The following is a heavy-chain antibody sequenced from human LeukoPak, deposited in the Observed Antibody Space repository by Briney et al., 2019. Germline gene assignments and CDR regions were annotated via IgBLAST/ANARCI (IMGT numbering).Heavy chain of an antibody. CDR1: GFTFSSYE. CDR2: ISGSGSTI. D-gene: IGHD3-10*02. CDR3: AELGITMIGGV. Sequence: PWGTLRLSCAASGFTFSSYEMNWVRQAPGKGLEWVSYISGSGSTIYYADSVKGRFTISRDNAKNSLYLQMNSLRAEDTAVYYCAELGITMIGGVWGKGTTVTISS. J-gene: IGHJ6*04. V-gene: IGHV3-48*03.